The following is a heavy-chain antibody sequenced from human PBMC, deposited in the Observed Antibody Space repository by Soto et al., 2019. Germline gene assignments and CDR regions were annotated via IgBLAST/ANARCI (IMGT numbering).Heavy chain of an antibody. CDR3: AHSRTRRYSYGRTEYYYYYGMDV. V-gene: IGHV2-5*02. Sequence: QITLKESGPTPVKPTQTLTLTCTFSGFSLSTSGLGVGWIRQPPGKALEWLALIYCDDDKRYSPSLKSRLTITKETSKIQVVLTMTNMDPVDTATYYCAHSRTRRYSYGRTEYYYYYGMDVWGQGTTVTVCS. J-gene: IGHJ6*02. D-gene: IGHD5-18*01. CDR1: GFSLSTSGLG. CDR2: IYCDDDK.